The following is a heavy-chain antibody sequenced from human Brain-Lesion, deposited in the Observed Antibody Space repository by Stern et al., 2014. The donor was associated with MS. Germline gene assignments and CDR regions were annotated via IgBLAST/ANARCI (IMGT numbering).Heavy chain of an antibody. D-gene: IGHD2-2*01. J-gene: IGHJ6*02. V-gene: IGHV4-61*02. CDR2: IFNSGST. CDR1: GGSISSGGYY. Sequence: QVQLQQSGPGLVKPSQTLSLSCTVSGGSISSGGYYWSWIRQPAGKGLEWIGRIFNSGSTSYNPSLKGRVPISIDTSKTQFSRRLNSMTAADTAVYYCARGRVVPGFQYYATDVWGQGTTVIVSS. CDR3: ARGRVVPGFQYYATDV.